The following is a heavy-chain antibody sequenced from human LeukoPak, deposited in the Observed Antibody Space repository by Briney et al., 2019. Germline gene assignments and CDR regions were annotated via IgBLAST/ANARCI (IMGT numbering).Heavy chain of an antibody. J-gene: IGHJ4*02. CDR2: IKPKTDGGTT. CDR1: GVTFSKAW. V-gene: IGHV3-15*01. Sequence: GGSLRLSCAASGVTFSKAWMTWVRQAPGRGLEWVGRIKPKTDGGTTDYAAPVKGRFTISRDDSRNTLYLQMSSLRTEDTAVYYCGASGTSGLGHWGQGTLVTVSS. CDR3: GASGTSGLGH. D-gene: IGHD1-7*01.